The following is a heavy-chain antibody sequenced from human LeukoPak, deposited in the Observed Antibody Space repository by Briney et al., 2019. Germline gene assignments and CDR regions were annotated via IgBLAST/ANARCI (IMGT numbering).Heavy chain of an antibody. CDR1: GYTFTDHY. J-gene: IGHJ4*02. Sequence: ASVKVSCKASGYTFTDHYMHWVRQAPGQGLEWMGWINPNNGGTTYTQNFQGRVTMTRDTSISTAYMELSRLRSDDSAIYYCTRALAFWGQGTLVTVSS. CDR3: TRALAF. CDR2: INPNNGGT. V-gene: IGHV1-2*02.